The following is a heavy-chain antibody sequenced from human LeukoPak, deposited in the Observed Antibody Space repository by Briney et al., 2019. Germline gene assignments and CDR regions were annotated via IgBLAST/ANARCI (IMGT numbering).Heavy chain of an antibody. J-gene: IGHJ4*02. CDR2: IYPGDSDT. V-gene: IGHV5-51*01. D-gene: IGHD5-18*01. Sequence: GESLKISCKGSGYSSTSYWIGWVRQMPGKGLEWMGIIYPGDSDTRYSPSFQGQVTISADKSISTAYLQWSSLKASDTAMYYCARRYTAMAGTGYYFDYWGQGTLVTVSS. CDR1: GYSSTSYW. CDR3: ARRYTAMAGTGYYFDY.